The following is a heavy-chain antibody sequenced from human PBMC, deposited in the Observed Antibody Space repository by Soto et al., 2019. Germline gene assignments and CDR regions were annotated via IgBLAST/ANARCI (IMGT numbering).Heavy chain of an antibody. CDR2: IYWNDDK. J-gene: IGHJ5*02. D-gene: IGHD2-2*01. Sequence: SGPTLVNPTQTLTLTCTFSGFSLSTSGVGVGWIRQPPGKALEWLALIYWNDDKRYSPSLKSRLTITKDTSKNQVVLTMTNMDPVDTATYYCAHTRYCSSTSCPNWFDPWGQGTLVTVSS. CDR3: AHTRYCSSTSCPNWFDP. CDR1: GFSLSTSGVG. V-gene: IGHV2-5*01.